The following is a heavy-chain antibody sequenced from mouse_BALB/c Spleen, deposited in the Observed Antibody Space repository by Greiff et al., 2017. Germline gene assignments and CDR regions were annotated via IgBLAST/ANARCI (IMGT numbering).Heavy chain of an antibody. CDR3: ARDDYYGSTYAMDY. J-gene: IGHJ4*01. Sequence: VQLQQSGAELVKPGASVKLSCTASGFNIKDTYMHWVKQRPEQGLEWIGRIDPANGNTKYDPKFQGKATITADTSSNTAYLQLSSLTSEDTAVYYCARDDYYGSTYAMDYWGQGTSGTVSS. D-gene: IGHD1-1*01. CDR1: GFNIKDTY. V-gene: IGHV14-3*02. CDR2: IDPANGNT.